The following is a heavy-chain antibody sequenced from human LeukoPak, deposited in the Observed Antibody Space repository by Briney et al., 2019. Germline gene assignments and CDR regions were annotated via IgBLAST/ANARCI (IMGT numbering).Heavy chain of an antibody. CDR3: ARQGVEMATITNFDY. J-gene: IGHJ4*02. CDR2: ITYSGST. V-gene: IGHV4-59*08. CDR1: GGSISGYY. D-gene: IGHD5-24*01. Sequence: PSETLSLTCTVSGGSISGYYWSWIRQPPGKGLEWIGYITYSGSTKNNPSLKSRATISVDTSKNQFSLKLSSVTAADTAVYYCARQGVEMATITNFDYWGQGTLVTVSS.